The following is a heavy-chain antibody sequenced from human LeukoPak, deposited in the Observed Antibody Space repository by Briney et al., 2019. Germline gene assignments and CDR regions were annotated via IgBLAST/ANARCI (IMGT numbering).Heavy chain of an antibody. CDR2: IWYDGSNK. V-gene: IGHV3-33*01. CDR1: GFTFSSYG. Sequence: GGSLRLSCAASGFTFSSYGMHWVRQAPGKGLEWVAVIWYDGSNKYYADSVKGRFTISRDNSKNTLYLQMNSLRAEDTAVYYCARSMVRGVIIFASGDAFGIWGQRTMVTVSS. D-gene: IGHD3-10*01. J-gene: IGHJ3*02. CDR3: ARSMVRGVIIFASGDAFGI.